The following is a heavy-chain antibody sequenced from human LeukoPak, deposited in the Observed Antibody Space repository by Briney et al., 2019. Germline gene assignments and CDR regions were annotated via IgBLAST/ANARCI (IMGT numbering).Heavy chain of an antibody. J-gene: IGHJ4*02. CDR1: GFTFRNYA. D-gene: IGHD2-2*01. CDR3: AKVGVRGCSSSTCFIY. Sequence: GGSLRLSCAASGFTFRNYALSWVRQAPGKGLEWVSAIGGSGDTAYYADSVKGRFTISRDNSKNTLYLQMNSLRPDDTAVYYCAKVGVRGCSSSTCFIYWGQGTLVTVSS. V-gene: IGHV3-23*01. CDR2: IGGSGDTA.